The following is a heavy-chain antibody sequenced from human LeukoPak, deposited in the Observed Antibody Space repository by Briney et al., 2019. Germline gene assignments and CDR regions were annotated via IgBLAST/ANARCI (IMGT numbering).Heavy chain of an antibody. J-gene: IGHJ4*02. CDR1: GYTFTGYY. Sequence: GASVKVSCKASGYTFTGYYMHWVRQATGQGLEWMGWMNPNSGNTGYAQKFQGRVTMTRNTSISTAYMELSSLRSEDTAVYYCARERREYYYDSSGYYSSWGQGTLVTVSS. CDR3: ARERREYYYDSSGYYSS. V-gene: IGHV1-8*02. CDR2: MNPNSGNT. D-gene: IGHD3-22*01.